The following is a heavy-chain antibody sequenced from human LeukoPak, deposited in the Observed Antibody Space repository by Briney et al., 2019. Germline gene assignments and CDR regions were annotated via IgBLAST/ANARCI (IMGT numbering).Heavy chain of an antibody. J-gene: IGHJ4*02. D-gene: IGHD3-22*01. CDR3: ASGPAYYDSSGYYYN. Sequence: GASVKVSCKASGYTFTSYGISWVRQAPGQGLEWMGWISAYNGNTNYAQKLQGRVTMTTDTSTSTAYMELRSLRSDDTAVYYCASGPAYYDSSGYYYNWGQGTLVTVSS. V-gene: IGHV1-18*01. CDR2: ISAYNGNT. CDR1: GYTFTSYG.